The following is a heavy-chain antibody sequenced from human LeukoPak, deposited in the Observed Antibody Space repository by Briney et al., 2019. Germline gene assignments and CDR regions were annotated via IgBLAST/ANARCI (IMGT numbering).Heavy chain of an antibody. CDR1: GASVSSGSYY. Sequence: SETLSLTCTVSGASVSSGSYYWSWIRQPPGKGLEWIGYIYYSGSTNYNPSLKSRVTISVDTSKNQFSLKLSSVTAADTAVYYCARVLDLRFHFDPWGQGTLVTVSS. J-gene: IGHJ5*02. D-gene: IGHD3/OR15-3a*01. CDR2: IYYSGST. V-gene: IGHV4-61*01. CDR3: ARVLDLRFHFDP.